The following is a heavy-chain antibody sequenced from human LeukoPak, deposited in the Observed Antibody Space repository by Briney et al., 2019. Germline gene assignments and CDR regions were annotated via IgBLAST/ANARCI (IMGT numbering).Heavy chain of an antibody. CDR3: ARDDHPTALLLLWFGRGDY. CDR1: GFTFSSYA. J-gene: IGHJ4*02. Sequence: GSLRLSCAASGFTFSSYAMHWVRQAPGKGLEWVAVISYDGSNKYYADSVKGRFTISRDNSKNTLYLQMNSLRAEDTAVYYCARDDHPTALLLLWFGRGDYWGQGTLVTVSS. CDR2: ISYDGSNK. D-gene: IGHD3-10*01. V-gene: IGHV3-30-3*01.